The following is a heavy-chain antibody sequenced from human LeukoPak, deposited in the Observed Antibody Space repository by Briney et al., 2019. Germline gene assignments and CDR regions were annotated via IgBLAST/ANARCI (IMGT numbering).Heavy chain of an antibody. J-gene: IGHJ6*02. Sequence: GASVKVSCKASGYIFTSYYMHWVRQAPGQGLEWMGGIIPIFGTASYAQKFQGRVTITADESTSTAYMELSSLRSEDTAVYYCASGYTIFGVVIGPGQYYYGMDVWGQGTTVTVSS. CDR2: IIPIFGTA. CDR3: ASGYTIFGVVIGPGQYYYGMDV. CDR1: GYIFTSYY. V-gene: IGHV1-69*13. D-gene: IGHD3-3*01.